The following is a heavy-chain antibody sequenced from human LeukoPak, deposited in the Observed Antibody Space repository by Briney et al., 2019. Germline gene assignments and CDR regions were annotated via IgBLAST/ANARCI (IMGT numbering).Heavy chain of an antibody. CDR2: INTDGTIT. D-gene: IGHD3-22*01. CDR3: ARDFSGYDDY. J-gene: IGHJ4*02. CDR1: GFTFSSHW. V-gene: IGHV3-74*01. Sequence: PGGSLRLSCAASGFTFSSHWMSWVRQAPGKGLVWVSRINTDGTITTYADSVKGRFTISRDNAKNILYLQMNSLRVEDTAVYYCARDFSGYDDYWGQGTLVTVSS.